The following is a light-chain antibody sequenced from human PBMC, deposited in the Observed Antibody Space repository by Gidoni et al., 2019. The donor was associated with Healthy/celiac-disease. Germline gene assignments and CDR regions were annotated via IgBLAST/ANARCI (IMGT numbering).Light chain of an antibody. V-gene: IGKV3-11*01. CDR3: QQRSNWVDLT. J-gene: IGKJ4*01. Sequence: IVLTQSPATLSLSPGESATLSCRASQSVSSYLAWYQQKPGQAPMLLIYDASNRATGIPARFSGSGSGTDFTLTISSLEPEDFAVYYCQQRSNWVDLTFGGXTKVEIK. CDR2: DAS. CDR1: QSVSSY.